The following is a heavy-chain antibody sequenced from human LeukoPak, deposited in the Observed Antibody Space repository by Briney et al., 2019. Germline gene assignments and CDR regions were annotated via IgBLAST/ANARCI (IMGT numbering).Heavy chain of an antibody. Sequence: EASVKVSCKASGYTFTNYDINWVRQATGQGLQWLGWMNPNNDDTDYAPKFQDRVTLTWNTSINTAYMELSSLRSEDTAVYYCARAVHDYDSDGYYFGYYFDSWGQGTLVTVSS. D-gene: IGHD3-22*01. V-gene: IGHV1-8*01. CDR2: MNPNNDDT. CDR1: GYTFTNYD. J-gene: IGHJ4*02. CDR3: ARAVHDYDSDGYYFGYYFDS.